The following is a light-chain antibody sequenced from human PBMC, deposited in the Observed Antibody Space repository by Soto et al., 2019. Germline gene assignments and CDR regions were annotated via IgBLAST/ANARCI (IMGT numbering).Light chain of an antibody. V-gene: IGKV3-11*01. CDR2: DVS. CDR3: QQYNSYSWT. CDR1: ESVTNY. J-gene: IGKJ1*01. Sequence: EIVLTQSPATLSLSPGERGTLSCRASESVTNYLAWYQQKPGQAPRLLVYDVSNRATGIPARFSGGGSGTDFTLTISSLQPDDFATYYCQQYNSYSWTFGQGTKVDIK.